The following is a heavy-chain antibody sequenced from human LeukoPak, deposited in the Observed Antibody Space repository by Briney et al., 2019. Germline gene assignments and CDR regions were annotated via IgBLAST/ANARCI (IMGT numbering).Heavy chain of an antibody. D-gene: IGHD1-14*01. CDR3: VIRSIRVDHSYHKPDYYFGRDV. CDR2: IFNNANT. V-gene: IGHV4-59*08. CDR1: CGSISSYD. Sequence: PSETLSLSCTASCGSISSYDWSWIRQSPGKGLEWIGYIFNNANTNYNPSLGSRVTISGDTSRDQFSLKLISVTAADSAVYYCVIRSIRVDHSYHKPDYYFGRDVWREGTTVTVSS. J-gene: IGHJ6*04.